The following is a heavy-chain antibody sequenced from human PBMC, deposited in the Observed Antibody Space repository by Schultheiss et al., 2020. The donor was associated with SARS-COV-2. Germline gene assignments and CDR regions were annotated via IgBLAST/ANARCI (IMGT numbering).Heavy chain of an antibody. J-gene: IGHJ6*02. CDR1: GYTFTSYG. Sequence: ASVKVSCKASGYTFTSYGISWVRQAPGQGLEWMGGINPNSGGTNYAQKFQGRVTMTRDTSISTAYMELSRLRSDDTAVYYCARVGSSSWYYYYGMDVWGQGTTVTVSS. V-gene: IGHV1-2*02. CDR3: ARVGSSSWYYYYGMDV. CDR2: INPNSGGT. D-gene: IGHD6-13*01.